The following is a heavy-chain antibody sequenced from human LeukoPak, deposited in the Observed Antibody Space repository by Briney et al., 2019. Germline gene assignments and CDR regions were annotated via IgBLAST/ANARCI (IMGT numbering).Heavy chain of an antibody. CDR3: ARDRGGYCSSTSCYALDY. Sequence: PGGSLRLSCAASGFTFSSYWMSWVCQAPGKGLEWVANIKQDGSEKYYVDSVKGRFTISRDNAKNSLYLQMNSLRAEDTAVYYCARDRGGYCSSTSCYALDYWGQGTLVTVSP. J-gene: IGHJ4*02. D-gene: IGHD2-2*01. CDR1: GFTFSSYW. V-gene: IGHV3-7*01. CDR2: IKQDGSEK.